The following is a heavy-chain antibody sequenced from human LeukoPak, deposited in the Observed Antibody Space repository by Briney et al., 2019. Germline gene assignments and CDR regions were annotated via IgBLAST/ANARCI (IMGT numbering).Heavy chain of an antibody. CDR1: GFTFCSYG. CDR2: ISYDGSNK. V-gene: IGHV3-30*03. Sequence: GGSLRLSCAASGFTFCSYGMHWVRQAPGKGLEWVAVISYDGSNKYYADSVKGRFTISRDNSKNTLYLQMNSLRAEDTAVYYCARDPGYCSGGSCQYYYYYYMDAWGKGTTVTVSS. CDR3: ARDPGYCSGGSCQYYYYYYMDA. D-gene: IGHD2-15*01. J-gene: IGHJ6*03.